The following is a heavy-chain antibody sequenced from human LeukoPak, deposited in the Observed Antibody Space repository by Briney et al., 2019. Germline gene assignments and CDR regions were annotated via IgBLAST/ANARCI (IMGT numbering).Heavy chain of an antibody. V-gene: IGHV4-34*01. CDR3: ARDPSYYDILTGYSPAGYFDY. Sequence: SETLSLTCAVYGGSFSGYYWSWIRQPPGKGLEWIGEVNHSGSTNYNPSLKSRVTISVDTSNNQFSLKLSSVTAADTAVYYCARDPSYYDILTGYSPAGYFDYWGQRTLVTVSS. CDR1: GGSFSGYY. J-gene: IGHJ4*02. CDR2: VNHSGST. D-gene: IGHD3-9*01.